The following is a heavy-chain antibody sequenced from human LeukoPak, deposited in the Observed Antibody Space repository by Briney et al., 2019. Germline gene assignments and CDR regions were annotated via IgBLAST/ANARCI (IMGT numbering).Heavy chain of an antibody. CDR3: ATSLAKKFDY. V-gene: IGHV4-39*07. Sequence: SETLSLTCTVSGGSIGSSRYYWGWIRQPPGKGPEWVGNFYYTGSTYYNPSLKSRVAISADTTKNQFSLKVSSVTAADTAVYYCATSLAKKFDYWGQGTLVTVSS. J-gene: IGHJ4*02. CDR2: FYYTGST. CDR1: GGSIGSSRYY.